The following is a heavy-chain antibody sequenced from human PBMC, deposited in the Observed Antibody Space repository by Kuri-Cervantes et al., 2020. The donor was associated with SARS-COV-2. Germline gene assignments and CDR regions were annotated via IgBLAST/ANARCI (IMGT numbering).Heavy chain of an antibody. CDR3: ARDCYGDQLYYYYYGMDV. CDR1: GFTFSSYW. CDR2: IKQDGSEK. D-gene: IGHD4-17*01. V-gene: IGHV3-7*01. Sequence: GESLKISCAASGFTFSSYWMSWVRQAPGKGLEWVANIKQDGSEKYYVDSVKGRFTISRDNSKNSLYLQMNSLRAEDTAVYYCARDCYGDQLYYYYYGMDVWGQGTMVTVSS. J-gene: IGHJ6*02.